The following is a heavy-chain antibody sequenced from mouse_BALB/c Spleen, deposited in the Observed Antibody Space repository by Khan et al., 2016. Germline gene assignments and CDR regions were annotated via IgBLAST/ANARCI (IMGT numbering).Heavy chain of an antibody. V-gene: IGHV9-3*02. CDR1: GYSFTNYG. J-gene: IGHJ3*01. Sequence: QIQLVQSGPELKKPGETVKISCKASGYSFTNYGMNWVKQAPGKGLKWMGWIDTNTGEPTYAEEFKGRFAFSLETSAITAYLQINNLKNDDTATXFCARWGYDYAWFAYWGQGTPVTVSA. CDR2: IDTNTGEP. CDR3: ARWGYDYAWFAY. D-gene: IGHD2-4*01.